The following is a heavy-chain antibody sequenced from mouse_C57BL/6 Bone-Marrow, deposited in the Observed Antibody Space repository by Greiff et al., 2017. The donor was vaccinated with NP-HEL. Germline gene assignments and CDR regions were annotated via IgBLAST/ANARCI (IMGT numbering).Heavy chain of an antibody. V-gene: IGHV1-55*01. CDR2: IYPGSGST. CDR1: GYTFTSYW. CDR3: ARPYYGSSPFDY. J-gene: IGHJ2*01. Sequence: VQLQQPGAELVKPGASVKMSCKASGYTFTSYWITWVKQRPGQGLEWIGDIYPGSGSTNYNEKFKSKATLTVDTSSSTAYMQLSSLTSEDSAVYYCARPYYGSSPFDYWGQGTTLTVSS. D-gene: IGHD1-1*01.